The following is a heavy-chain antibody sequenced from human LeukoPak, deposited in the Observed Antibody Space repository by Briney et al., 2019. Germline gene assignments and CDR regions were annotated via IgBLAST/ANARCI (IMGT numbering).Heavy chain of an antibody. J-gene: IGHJ5*02. CDR3: ARQEGIQLWFSWFDP. CDR2: ISSSSSYI. V-gene: IGHV3-21*01. Sequence: PGGSLRLSCAASGFTFSSYSMNWVRQAPGKGLEWVSSISSSSSYIYYADSVKGRFTISRDNAKNSLYLQMNSLRAEDTAVYYCARQEGIQLWFSWFDPWGQGTLVTVSS. D-gene: IGHD5-18*01. CDR1: GFTFSSYS.